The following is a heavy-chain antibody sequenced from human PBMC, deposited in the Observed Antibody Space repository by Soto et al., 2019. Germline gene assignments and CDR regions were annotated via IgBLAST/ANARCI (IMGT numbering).Heavy chain of an antibody. D-gene: IGHD1-26*01. Sequence: TSETLSLTCTVSGGSISSYYWSWIRQPPGKGLEWIGYIYYSGSTNYNPSLKSRVTISVDTSKNQFSLKLSSVTAADTAVYYCARVVGSHYYYYMDVWGKGTTVTVS. J-gene: IGHJ6*03. CDR1: GGSISSYY. V-gene: IGHV4-59*01. CDR3: ARVVGSHYYYYMDV. CDR2: IYYSGST.